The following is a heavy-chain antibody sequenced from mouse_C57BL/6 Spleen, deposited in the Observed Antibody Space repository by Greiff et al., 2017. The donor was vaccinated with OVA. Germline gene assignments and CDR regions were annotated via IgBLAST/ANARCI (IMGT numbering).Heavy chain of an antibody. CDR3: AREGCGSSYGDY. D-gene: IGHD1-1*01. Sequence: QVQLQQPGAELVKPGASVPLSCKASGYTFTSYWMHWVKQRPGQGLEWIGMILPNSGSTNYNEKFKSKATLTVDKSSSTAYMQHSSLTSEDAAVYDCAREGCGSSYGDYWGQGTTLTVSS. J-gene: IGHJ2*01. CDR1: GYTFTSYW. CDR2: ILPNSGST. V-gene: IGHV1-64*01.